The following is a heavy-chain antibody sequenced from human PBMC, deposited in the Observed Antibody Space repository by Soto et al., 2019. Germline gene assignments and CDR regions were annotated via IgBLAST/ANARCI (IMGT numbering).Heavy chain of an antibody. CDR3: ARLSSYAHLNYYGMDV. CDR1: GYSFTSYW. V-gene: IGHV5-51*01. CDR2: IYPGDSET. D-gene: IGHD2-2*01. J-gene: IGHJ6*02. Sequence: PGESLKISCKGSGYSFTSYWIGWVRRMPVKGLEWMGIIYPGDSETRYSPSFQGQVTISADKSNRTAYMQWSSLKASDTAMYYCARLSSYAHLNYYGMDVWGQGTTVTVSS.